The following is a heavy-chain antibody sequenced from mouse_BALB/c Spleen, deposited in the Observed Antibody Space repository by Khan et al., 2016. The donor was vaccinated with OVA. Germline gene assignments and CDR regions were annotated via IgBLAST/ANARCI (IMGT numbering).Heavy chain of an antibody. CDR1: GYSITSGYF. CDR3: ARGDSSGPAWFTY. D-gene: IGHD3-2*01. J-gene: IGHJ3*01. V-gene: IGHV3-6*02. Sequence: EVQLQESGPGLVKPSQSLSLTCSVTGYSITSGYFWNWIRQFPGNKLEWMGYIRYDGDSNYNPSLKNRISITRDTSKNRFFLKLNSLITEDTATYYCARGDSSGPAWFTYWGQGTLVTVSA. CDR2: IRYDGDS.